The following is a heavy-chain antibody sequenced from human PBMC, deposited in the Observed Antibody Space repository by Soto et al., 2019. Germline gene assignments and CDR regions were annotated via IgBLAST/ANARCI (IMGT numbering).Heavy chain of an antibody. V-gene: IGHV4-59*01. Sequence: PSETLSLTCTVSGGSISSYYWSWIRQPPGKGLEWIGYIYYSGSTNYNPSLKSRVTISVGTSKNQFSLKLSSVTDADTAVYYCARERAAAGTAPYYYYSYGMDVWGQGTTVTVSS. CDR2: IYYSGST. CDR3: ARERAAAGTAPYYYYSYGMDV. CDR1: GGSISSYY. J-gene: IGHJ6*02. D-gene: IGHD6-13*01.